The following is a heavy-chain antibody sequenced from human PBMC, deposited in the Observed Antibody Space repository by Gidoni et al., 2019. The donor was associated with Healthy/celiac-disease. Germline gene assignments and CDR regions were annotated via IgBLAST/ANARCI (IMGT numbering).Heavy chain of an antibody. CDR1: GFTFSDYY. J-gene: IGHJ4*02. CDR3: ASSGSGDYYDSN. D-gene: IGHD3-22*01. V-gene: IGHV3-11*05. CDR2: ISSSSSYT. Sequence: QVQLVESGGGLVKPGGSLRLSCAASGFTFSDYYMSWIRQAPGKGLEWVSYISSSSSYTNYADSVKGRFTISRDNAKNSLYLQMNSLRAEDTAVYYCASSGSGDYYDSNWGQGTLVTVSS.